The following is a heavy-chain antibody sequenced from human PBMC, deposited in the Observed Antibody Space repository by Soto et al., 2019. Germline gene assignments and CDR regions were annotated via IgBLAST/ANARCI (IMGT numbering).Heavy chain of an antibody. CDR2: IGSSSTTI. J-gene: IGHJ3*02. CDR1: GCSFSSYN. Sequence: SGGSLRLSCAASGCSFSSYNMNWVRQAPGKGLEWVSYIGSSSTTIFYAESVKGRFTISRDNAKDSLYLQMNSLRAEDTAVYYCARDQDYGFDIRGQGTMVTVSS. V-gene: IGHV3-48*01. CDR3: ARDQDYGFDI.